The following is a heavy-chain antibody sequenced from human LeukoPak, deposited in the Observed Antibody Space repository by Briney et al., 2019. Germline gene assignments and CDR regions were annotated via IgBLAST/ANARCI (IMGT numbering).Heavy chain of an antibody. V-gene: IGHV4-34*01. Sequence: SETLSLTCAVYGGCFSGYYWSWIRQPPGKGLEWIGEINHSGSTNYNPSLKSRVTISVDTSKNQFSLKLSSVTAADTAVYYCARRRGGAYYFDYWGQGTLVTVSS. CDR1: GGCFSGYY. J-gene: IGHJ4*02. CDR2: INHSGST. CDR3: ARRRGGAYYFDY.